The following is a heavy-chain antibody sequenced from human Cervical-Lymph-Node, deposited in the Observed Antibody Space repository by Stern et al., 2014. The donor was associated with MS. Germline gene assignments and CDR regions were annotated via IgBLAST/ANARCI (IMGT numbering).Heavy chain of an antibody. Sequence: VQLVQSGAEVKKPGESLKISCKGSGYTFTNNWIAWVRQMPGKGLEWMGIIYPDDSDIRYSPSLQGQVTISADKSIRPAHLQWSSLKAADSAVYYCARPPPRRKWDDPNYGMDVWGQGTTVTVSS. CDR3: ARPPPRRKWDDPNYGMDV. D-gene: IGHD1-1*01. J-gene: IGHJ6*02. CDR2: IYPDDSDI. V-gene: IGHV5-51*03. CDR1: GYTFTNNW.